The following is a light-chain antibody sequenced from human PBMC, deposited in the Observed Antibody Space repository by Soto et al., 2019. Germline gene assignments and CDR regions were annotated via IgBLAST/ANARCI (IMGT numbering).Light chain of an antibody. CDR3: CSYAGSYTWV. J-gene: IGLJ3*02. CDR1: SSDVGDYNY. V-gene: IGLV2-11*01. Sequence: QSALTQPRSVSGSPGQSVTISCTGTSSDVGDYNYVSWYQQHPGKAPKLIIYDVNQRPSGVPDRFSGSKSGNTASLTISGLQAEDEADYYCCSYAGSYTWVFGGGTKLTVL. CDR2: DVN.